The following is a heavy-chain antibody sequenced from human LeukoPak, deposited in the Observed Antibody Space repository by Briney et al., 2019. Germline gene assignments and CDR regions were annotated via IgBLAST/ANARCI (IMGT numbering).Heavy chain of an antibody. CDR2: IYYSGST. CDR1: GGSIGGGYY. Sequence: SETLSPTCTVSGGSIGGGYYWSWIRQHPGKGLEWIGYIYYSGSTSYNPSLKSRVTISVDTSKNQFSLKLSSVTAADTAVYYCARATYYYDSSGYGAPYFDYWGQGTLVTVSS. V-gene: IGHV4-31*03. D-gene: IGHD3-22*01. CDR3: ARATYYYDSSGYGAPYFDY. J-gene: IGHJ4*02.